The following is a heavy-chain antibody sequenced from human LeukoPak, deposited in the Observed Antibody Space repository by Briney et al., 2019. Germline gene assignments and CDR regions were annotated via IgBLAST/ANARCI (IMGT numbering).Heavy chain of an antibody. Sequence: GGSLRLSCAASGFTFDNYAMHWVRQAPGKGLEWVSGISWNSGSIGYADSVKGRFTISRDNAKNSLYLQMNSLRAEDTALYYCAKDISSYGYLSYYYYCGMDVWGQGTTVTVPS. CDR1: GFTFDNYA. CDR3: AKDISSYGYLSYYYYCGMDV. J-gene: IGHJ6*02. CDR2: ISWNSGSI. D-gene: IGHD5-18*01. V-gene: IGHV3-9*01.